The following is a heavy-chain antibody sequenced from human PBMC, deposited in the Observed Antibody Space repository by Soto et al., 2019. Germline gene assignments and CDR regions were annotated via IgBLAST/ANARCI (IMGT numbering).Heavy chain of an antibody. CDR2: INHSGST. D-gene: IGHD3-16*01. V-gene: IGHV4-34*01. CDR3: ARVWVLRVSYGMDV. CDR1: GGSFSGYY. Sequence: SETLSLTCAVYGGSFSGYYWSWIRQPPGKGLEWIGEINHSGSTNYNPSLKSRVTISVDTSKNQFSLKLSSVTAADTAVYYCARVWVLRVSYGMDVWGQGTTVTVSS. J-gene: IGHJ6*02.